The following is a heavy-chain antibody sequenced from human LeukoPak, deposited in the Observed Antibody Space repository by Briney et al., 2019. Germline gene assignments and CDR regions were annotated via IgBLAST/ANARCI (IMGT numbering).Heavy chain of an antibody. CDR2: TKPDWYRV. CDR3: AFYFGGYSDT. J-gene: IGHJ5*02. CDR1: GAAFSTIW. Sequence: GGSLRLSCAVSGAAFSTIWMHWVRIGQGKGPACVSCTKPDWYRVDYAGSVKGRFTISKDNARDTLCLQMNSLRVEYTAMYYCAFYFGGYSDTWGQGTLVTVSS. V-gene: IGHV3-74*01. D-gene: IGHD3-10*01.